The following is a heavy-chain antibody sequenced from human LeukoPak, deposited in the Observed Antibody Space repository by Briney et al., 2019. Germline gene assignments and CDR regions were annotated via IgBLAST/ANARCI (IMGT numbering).Heavy chain of an antibody. CDR1: GYTFTSYA. V-gene: IGHV1-3*01. D-gene: IGHD2-15*01. Sequence: GASVKVSCKASGYTFTSYAMHWVRQAPGQRLEWMGWINAGNGNTKYSQKFQGRVTITRDTSASTAYMELSSLRSDDTAVYYCARDRSSGGSCYYYYYGMDVWGQGTTVTVSS. CDR3: ARDRSSGGSCYYYYYGMDV. J-gene: IGHJ6*01. CDR2: INAGNGNT.